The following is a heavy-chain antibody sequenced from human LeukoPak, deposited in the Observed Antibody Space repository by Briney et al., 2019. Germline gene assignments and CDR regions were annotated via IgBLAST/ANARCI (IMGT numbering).Heavy chain of an antibody. J-gene: IGHJ4*02. D-gene: IGHD1-26*01. V-gene: IGHV3-11*04. CDR3: ARVRGSYSVDY. Sequence: GGSLRLSCAASGFTYSDYYMSWIRQAPGKGLEWVSYISNTGSTTQYADSVKGRFTISRDNAKNSLHLQMNSLRAEDTAVYYCARVRGSYSVDYWGQGTLVTVSS. CDR2: ISNTGSTT. CDR1: GFTYSDYY.